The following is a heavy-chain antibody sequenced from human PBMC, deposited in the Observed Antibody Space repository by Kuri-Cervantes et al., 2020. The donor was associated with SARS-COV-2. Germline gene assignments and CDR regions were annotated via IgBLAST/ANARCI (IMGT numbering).Heavy chain of an antibody. D-gene: IGHD2-15*01. V-gene: IGHV3-15*01. J-gene: IGHJ5*02. Sequence: GGSLRPSCAASGFTFSNAWMSWVGKAPGKGLEWVGRIKSKTDGGTTDYAAPVKGRFTISGDDSKNTLYLQMNSLKTEDTAVYYCCGSYTNWFDPWGQGTLVTVSS. CDR2: IKSKTDGGTT. CDR3: CGSYTNWFDP. CDR1: GFTFSNAW.